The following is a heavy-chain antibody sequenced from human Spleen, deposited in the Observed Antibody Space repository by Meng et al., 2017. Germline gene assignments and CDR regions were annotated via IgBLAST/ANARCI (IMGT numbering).Heavy chain of an antibody. D-gene: IGHD3-22*01. CDR1: GGSISDYY. Sequence: GSLRLSCTVSGGSISDYYWSWIRQPPGKGLEWIGYIFYGGTTNYNPSLKSRVTISVDTSKNQFSLKLSSVTAADTAVYYCVRAGYGGYSALDIWGQGTMVTVSS. CDR3: VRAGYGGYSALDI. V-gene: IGHV4-59*01. CDR2: IFYGGTT. J-gene: IGHJ3*02.